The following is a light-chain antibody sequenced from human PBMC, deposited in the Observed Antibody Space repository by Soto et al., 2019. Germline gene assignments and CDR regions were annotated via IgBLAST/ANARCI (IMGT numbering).Light chain of an antibody. CDR3: QTWGTGILGVV. Sequence: QLVLTQSPSASASLGASVKVTCTLSSGHSSYAIAWHQQQPEKGPRYLMKLNSDGSHSKGDGIPDRFSGSSSGAERYLTISSLQSEDEADYYCQTWGTGILGVVFGGGTKRTVL. CDR2: LNSDGSH. V-gene: IGLV4-69*01. CDR1: SGHSSYA. J-gene: IGLJ2*01.